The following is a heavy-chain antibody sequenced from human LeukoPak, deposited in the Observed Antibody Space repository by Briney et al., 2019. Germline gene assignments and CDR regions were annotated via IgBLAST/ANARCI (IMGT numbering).Heavy chain of an antibody. J-gene: IGHJ4*02. D-gene: IGHD3-22*01. CDR1: GFIFSNYG. Sequence: GGSLRLSCAASGFIFSNYGMHWVRQAPGKGLEWVAVIWFDGSNQYHADAVKGRFTISRDNSKNTLYLQMSSLRAEDTALYYCARDDFAGDSSGYIGYWGQGTLVTVSS. CDR2: IWFDGSNQ. CDR3: ARDDFAGDSSGYIGY. V-gene: IGHV3-33*01.